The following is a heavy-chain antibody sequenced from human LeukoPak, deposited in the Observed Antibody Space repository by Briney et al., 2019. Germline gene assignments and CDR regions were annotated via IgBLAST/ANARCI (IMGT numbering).Heavy chain of an antibody. CDR3: ARHLYRAFDY. V-gene: IGHV3-33*01. CDR1: GFSFTNHG. J-gene: IGHJ4*02. CDR2: IWYDGSKK. Sequence: GGSLRLSCAASGFSFTNHGMHWVRQAPGKGLEWVAIIWYDGSKKYYADSVKGRFTISRDNSKNSLYLQMNGLRDEDTAVYYCARHLYRAFDYWGQGTLVTVSS. D-gene: IGHD1-26*01.